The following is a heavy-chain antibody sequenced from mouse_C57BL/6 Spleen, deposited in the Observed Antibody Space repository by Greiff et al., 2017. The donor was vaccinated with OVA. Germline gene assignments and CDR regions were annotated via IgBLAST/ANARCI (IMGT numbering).Heavy chain of an antibody. Sequence: EVQLVESGGGLVQPGGSMKLSCVASGFTFSNYWMNWVRQSPEKGLEWVAQIRLKSDNYATHYAESVKGRFTISRDDSKSSVYLQMNNLRAEDTGIYYCTDYYYGSRRDYYAMDYWGQGTSVTVSS. CDR1: GFTFSNYW. D-gene: IGHD1-1*01. CDR3: TDYYYGSRRDYYAMDY. J-gene: IGHJ4*01. V-gene: IGHV6-3*01. CDR2: IRLKSDNYAT.